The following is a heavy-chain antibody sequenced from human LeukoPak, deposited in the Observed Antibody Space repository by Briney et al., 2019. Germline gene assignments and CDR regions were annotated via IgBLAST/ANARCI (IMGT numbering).Heavy chain of an antibody. CDR1: GFTFSDYY. J-gene: IGHJ3*02. CDR2: ISISSRYI. Sequence: GGSLRLSCAASGFTFSDYYMSWIRQAPGKGLEWVSSISISSRYIYYADSVKGRFTISRDNAKTSLYLQMNSLRAEDTAVYYCAPLGVLISGYRAFDIWGQGTMVAVSS. D-gene: IGHD3-3*01. CDR3: APLGVLISGYRAFDI. V-gene: IGHV3-11*06.